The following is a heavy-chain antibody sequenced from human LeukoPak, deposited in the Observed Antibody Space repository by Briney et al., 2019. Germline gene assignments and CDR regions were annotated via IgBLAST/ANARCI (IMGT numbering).Heavy chain of an antibody. V-gene: IGHV6-1*01. D-gene: IGHD3-22*01. J-gene: IGHJ4*02. Sequence: SQTLSLICAISGDSVSSNSASWNWIRQSPSRGLEWLGRTYSRSKWRNDYAVSVKSRITISPDTSKNQFSLQLNSVTPEDTAVYYCARGTGDSCKDWGLGTLVTVSS. CDR1: GDSVSSNSAS. CDR2: TYSRSKWRN. CDR3: ARGTGDSCKD.